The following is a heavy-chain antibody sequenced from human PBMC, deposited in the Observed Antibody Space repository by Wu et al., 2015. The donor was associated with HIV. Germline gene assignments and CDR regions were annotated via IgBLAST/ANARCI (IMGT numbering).Heavy chain of an antibody. CDR1: GYTFTSYD. CDR2: INPNSGGT. V-gene: IGHV1-2*02. Sequence: QVQLVQSGAEVKKPGASVKVSCTASGYTFTSYDITWVRQAPGQGLEWMGWINPNSGGTNYAQKFQGRVTMTRDTSISTAYMELSRLRSDDTAVYYCARVNLVGASGLDPWGQGTLVTVSS. D-gene: IGHD1-26*01. CDR3: ARVNLVGASGLDP. J-gene: IGHJ5*02.